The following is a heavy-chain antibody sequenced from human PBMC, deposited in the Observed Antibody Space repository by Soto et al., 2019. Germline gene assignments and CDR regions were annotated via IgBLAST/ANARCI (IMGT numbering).Heavy chain of an antibody. V-gene: IGHV1-18*01. Sequence: QPQLVQSGVELKKPGDSVRVSCKASGYPFTKFGINWVRQAPGQGLEWMGWISGHSGGTKYGPKFRDRLTIVTDTSSKTAYMELRSLKSDDTAVYYCAKDGGHGARTHICGMDVWGQGTTVTVSS. CDR1: GYPFTKFG. J-gene: IGHJ6*02. CDR2: ISGHSGGT. CDR3: AKDGGHGARTHICGMDV. D-gene: IGHD1-1*01.